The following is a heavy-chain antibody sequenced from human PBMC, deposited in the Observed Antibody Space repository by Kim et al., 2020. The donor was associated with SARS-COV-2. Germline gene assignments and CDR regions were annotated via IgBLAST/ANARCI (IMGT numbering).Heavy chain of an antibody. D-gene: IGHD3-16*01. CDR2: IYYSCST. V-gene: IGHV4-31*03. J-gene: IGHJ6*03. CDR3: AGGIMIYGLVTNVMDV. Sequence: SETLSLTCTVSGVSISSGGYYWSWIRQHPGKGLEWTGYIYYSCSTYYNPSLKRRVIISVDTSNNQFSLMLSSVTAADTAEYCCAGGIMIYGLVTNVMDV. CDR1: GVSISSGGYY.